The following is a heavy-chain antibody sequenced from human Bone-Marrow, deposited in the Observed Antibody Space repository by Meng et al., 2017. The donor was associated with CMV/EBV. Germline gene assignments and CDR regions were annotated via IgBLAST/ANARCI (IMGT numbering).Heavy chain of an antibody. CDR3: ARGEKMGISYTNYFDS. J-gene: IGHJ4*02. V-gene: IGHV3-7*03. CDR2: IKQDGSEK. Sequence: GESLKISCAASGFTFSSYWMSWVRQAPGKGLEWVANIKQDGSEKYYVDSVKGRFTVFGDNSKNTLYLQMNSLRGDDTAMYYCARGEKMGISYTNYFDSWGQGILVTVSS. D-gene: IGHD3-16*01. CDR1: GFTFSSYW.